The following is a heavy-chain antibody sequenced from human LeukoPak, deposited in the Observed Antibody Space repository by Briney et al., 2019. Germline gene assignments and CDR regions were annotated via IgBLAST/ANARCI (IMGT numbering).Heavy chain of an antibody. CDR1: GLTFRSYA. CDR3: ARALPITMIVVVYPGGMDV. J-gene: IGHJ6*02. D-gene: IGHD3-22*01. CDR2: ISYDGSNK. Sequence: DPGGSLRLSCAASGLTFRSYAMHWVRQAPGKGLEWVAVISYDGSNKYYADSVKGRFTISRDNSKNTLYLQMNSLRAEDTAVYYCARALPITMIVVVYPGGMDVWGQGTTVTVSS. V-gene: IGHV3-30-3*01.